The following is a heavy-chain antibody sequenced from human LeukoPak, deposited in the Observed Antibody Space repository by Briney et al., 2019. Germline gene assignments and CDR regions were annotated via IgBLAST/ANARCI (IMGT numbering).Heavy chain of an antibody. J-gene: IGHJ4*02. Sequence: GGSLRLSCAASGFTFSSYSITWVRQAPGKGLEWVSSISSSSNYAYYADSVKGRFTISRDNAKNSLYLQMNSLRAEDTAVYYCARLWVTAPDYWGQGTLVTVST. CDR3: ARLWVTAPDY. V-gene: IGHV3-21*04. D-gene: IGHD2-2*01. CDR2: ISSSSNYA. CDR1: GFTFSSYS.